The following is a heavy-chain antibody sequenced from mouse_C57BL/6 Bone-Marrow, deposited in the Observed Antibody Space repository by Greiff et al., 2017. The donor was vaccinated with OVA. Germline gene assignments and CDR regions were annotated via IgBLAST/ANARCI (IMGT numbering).Heavy chain of an antibody. D-gene: IGHD2-3*01. J-gene: IGHJ3*01. CDR3: TGEGYYIAY. V-gene: IGHV6-3*01. Sequence: EVMLVESGGGLVQPGGSMKLSCVASGFTFSNYWMNWVRQSPEKGLEWVAQIRLKSDNYATHYAESVKGRFTISRDDSKSSVYLQMNNLRAEDTGIYYCTGEGYYIAYWGQGTLVTVSA. CDR1: GFTFSNYW. CDR2: IRLKSDNYAT.